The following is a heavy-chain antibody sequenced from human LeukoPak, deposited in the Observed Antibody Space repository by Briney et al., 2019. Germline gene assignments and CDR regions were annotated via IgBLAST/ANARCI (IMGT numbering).Heavy chain of an antibody. CDR2: IYYSGST. CDR1: GGSISSYY. CDR3: ARRKGWLQSFNY. J-gene: IGHJ4*02. D-gene: IGHD5-24*01. V-gene: IGHV4-59*08. Sequence: SETLSLTCTVSGGSISSYYWSWIRRPPGQGLEWIGYIYYSGSTNYNPSLKSRVTMSVDTSKNQFSLKLSSVTAADTAVYYCARRKGWLQSFNYWGQGTLVTVSS.